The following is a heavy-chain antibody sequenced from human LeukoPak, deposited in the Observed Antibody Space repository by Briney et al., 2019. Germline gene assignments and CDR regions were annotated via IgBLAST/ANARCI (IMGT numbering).Heavy chain of an antibody. V-gene: IGHV3-7*01. J-gene: IGHJ4*02. CDR3: ARDLNYFDY. Sequence: GGSLRLSCAASGFTFSSFWMTWAGRPPGKGLEWVANIKQDGSEKYVDSVRGRFTISRDNATNSLYLQMNSLRAEDTAVYYCARDLNYFDYWGQGTLVTVSS. CDR2: IKQDGSEK. CDR1: GFTFSSFW.